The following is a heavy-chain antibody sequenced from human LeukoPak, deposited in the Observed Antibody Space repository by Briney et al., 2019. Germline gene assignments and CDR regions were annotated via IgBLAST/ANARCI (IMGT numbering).Heavy chain of an antibody. Sequence: GASVKVSCKASGYTFTGYYMHRVRQAPGQGLEWMGWINPNSGGTNYAQKFQGRVTMTRDTSISTAYMELSRLRSDDTAVYYCARDIRNYYDSSGYSDYWGQGTLVTVSS. D-gene: IGHD3-22*01. CDR3: ARDIRNYYDSSGYSDY. J-gene: IGHJ4*02. CDR2: INPNSGGT. CDR1: GYTFTGYY. V-gene: IGHV1-2*02.